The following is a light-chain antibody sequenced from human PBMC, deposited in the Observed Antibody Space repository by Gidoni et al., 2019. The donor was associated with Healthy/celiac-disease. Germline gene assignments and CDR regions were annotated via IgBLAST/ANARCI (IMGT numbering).Light chain of an antibody. J-gene: IGLJ2*01. V-gene: IGLV3-21*03. CDR2: DDS. CDR3: QVLDSSSDHVV. CDR1: NIGSKS. Sequence: SYVLTQPPSVSVAPGKTARITCGGNNIGSKSVHWYQQKPGQAPVLVVYDDSVRPSGLPERFSGSNSGNTATLTISRVEAGDEADYYCQVLDSSSDHVVFGGGTKLTVL.